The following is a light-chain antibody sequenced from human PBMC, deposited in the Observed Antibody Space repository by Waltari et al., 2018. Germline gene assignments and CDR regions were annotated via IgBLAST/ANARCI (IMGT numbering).Light chain of an antibody. J-gene: IGLJ3*02. CDR2: EVS. CDR3: ISYAGSNNLV. V-gene: IGLV2-8*01. Sequence: QSALTQPPSASGSPGQSVTISCTGTSSDVGTYNYVSWYQQRPGKAPKLMIYEVSKRPSGVPDRFSGSKSGNTASLTVSGLQAEDEADYYCISYAGSNNLVFGGGTKLTVL. CDR1: SSDVGTYNY.